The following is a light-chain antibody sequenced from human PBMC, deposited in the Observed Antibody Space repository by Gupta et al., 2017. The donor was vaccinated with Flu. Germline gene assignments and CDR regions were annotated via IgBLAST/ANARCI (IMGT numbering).Light chain of an antibody. CDR1: QSINNW. V-gene: IGKV1-5*03. CDR3: HQYNSYSPET. J-gene: IGKJ2*01. CDR2: KAS. Sequence: DIQMTQSPSTLSASVGDRVTITCRASQSINNWLAWYQQKPGKASKLLIYKASTLQSGVPSRFSGSGSGTEFSLTISSLQPDDFAIYYCHQYNSYSPETFGQGTKLEIK.